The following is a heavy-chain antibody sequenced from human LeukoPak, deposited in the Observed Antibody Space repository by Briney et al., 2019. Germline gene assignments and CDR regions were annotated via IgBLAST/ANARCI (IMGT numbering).Heavy chain of an antibody. J-gene: IGHJ4*02. CDR3: ARGRYDILTGYYPFAPYYFDY. D-gene: IGHD3-9*01. CDR1: GFTFSSYA. CDR2: ISSNGGST. V-gene: IGHV3-64*01. Sequence: PGGSLRLSCAAPGFTFSSYAMHWVRQAPGKGLEYVSAISSNGGSTYYANSVKGRFTISRDNSKNTLYLQMGSLRAEDMAVYYCARGRYDILTGYYPFAPYYFDYWGQGTLVTVSS.